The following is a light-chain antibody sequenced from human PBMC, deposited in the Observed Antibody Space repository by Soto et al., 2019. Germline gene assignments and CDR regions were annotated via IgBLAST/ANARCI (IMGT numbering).Light chain of an antibody. Sequence: QSVLTQPRSVSGSPGQSVTISCTGTSSDVGGYNYVSWYQQHPGKAPKLMIYDVSKRPSGVPDRFSGSKSGNTASLTISGLQAEDEADYYCCSYVGRNTYVFGTGTKVTVL. V-gene: IGLV2-11*01. J-gene: IGLJ1*01. CDR2: DVS. CDR3: CSYVGRNTYV. CDR1: SSDVGGYNY.